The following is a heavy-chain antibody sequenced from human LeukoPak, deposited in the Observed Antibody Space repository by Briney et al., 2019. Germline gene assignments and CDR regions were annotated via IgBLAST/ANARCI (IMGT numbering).Heavy chain of an antibody. D-gene: IGHD3-10*01. CDR1: GLSISSGYY. V-gene: IGHV4-38-2*02. CDR2: IYHSGST. J-gene: IGHJ5*02. Sequence: SETLSLICTVSGLSISSGYYWGWIRQPPGKGLEWIGTIYHSGSTYYNPSLKSRVTISVDTSKNQFSLKLSSVTAADTAVCYCARESNYHGSGTGWFDPWGQGTLVTVSS. CDR3: ARESNYHGSGTGWFDP.